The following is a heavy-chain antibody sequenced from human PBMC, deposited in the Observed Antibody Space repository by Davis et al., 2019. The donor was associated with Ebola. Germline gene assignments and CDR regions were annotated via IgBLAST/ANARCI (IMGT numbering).Heavy chain of an antibody. CDR3: AKDAVVVVAATRFDY. D-gene: IGHD2-15*01. CDR1: GYTFTSYY. J-gene: IGHJ4*02. Sequence: AASVKVSCKASGYTFTSYYMHWVRQAPGQGLEWMGIINPSGGSTRYAQKVQGRVTMTTDTSTSTAYMELRSLRSDDTAVYYCAKDAVVVVAATRFDYWGQGTLVTVSS. CDR2: INPSGGST. V-gene: IGHV1-46*03.